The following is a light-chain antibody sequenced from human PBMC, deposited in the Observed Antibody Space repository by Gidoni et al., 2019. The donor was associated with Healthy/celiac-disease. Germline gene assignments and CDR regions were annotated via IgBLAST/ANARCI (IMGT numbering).Light chain of an antibody. CDR2: KAS. Sequence: DLQMTQSPSTLSAAVGDRVTITCRASQSISSWLAWYQQKPGKVPKLQIYKASSLESGGPSRFSGSGAGTEFTLTINSLQPDDFATYYYQQYEAFGQGTKVEIK. CDR1: QSISSW. CDR3: QQYEA. J-gene: IGKJ1*01. V-gene: IGKV1-5*03.